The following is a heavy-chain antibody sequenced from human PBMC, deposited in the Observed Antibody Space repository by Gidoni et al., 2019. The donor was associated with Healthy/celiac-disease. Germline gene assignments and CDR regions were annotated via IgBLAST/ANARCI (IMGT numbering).Heavy chain of an antibody. CDR1: GLTVSDNY. CDR3: VRWGGIFYDH. Sequence: EVQLVESGGGVVQPGGSLRLSCAASGLTVSDNYMSWLRQAPGKGLEWVSMIYAVDTTYYLDSVKGRFTISRDNSKNTLYLQMNSLRAEDTAVYYCVRWGGIFYDHWGPGTLVTVSS. D-gene: IGHD2-15*01. V-gene: IGHV3-66*01. CDR2: IYAVDTT. J-gene: IGHJ5*02.